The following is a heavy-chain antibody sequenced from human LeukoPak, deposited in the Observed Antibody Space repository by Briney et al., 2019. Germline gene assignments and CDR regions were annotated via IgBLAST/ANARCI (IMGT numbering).Heavy chain of an antibody. CDR3: AKSGQWLVRRGPWYFDL. V-gene: IGHV3-23*01. Sequence: PGGSLRLSCAASGFTFSSYAMSWVRQAPGKGLEWVSAISGSGGSTYYADSVKGRFTISRDNSKNTLYLQMNSLRAEDTAVYYCAKSGQWLVRRGPWYFDLWGRGTLVTVSS. CDR1: GFTFSSYA. D-gene: IGHD6-19*01. CDR2: ISGSGGST. J-gene: IGHJ2*01.